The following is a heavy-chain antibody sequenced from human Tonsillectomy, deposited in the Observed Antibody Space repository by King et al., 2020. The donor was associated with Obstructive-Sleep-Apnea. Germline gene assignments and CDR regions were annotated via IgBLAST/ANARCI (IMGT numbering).Heavy chain of an antibody. CDR1: GFTFSGYN. V-gene: IGHV3-48*04. Sequence: VQRVESGGGLVQPGGSLRLSCAASGFTFSGYNMNWVRQAPGKGLEWVSYLSSSSSTIYYADSVKGRVTISRDNAKNSLYLQMNSLRAEDTAVYYCARDLVPDAFDIWGQGTMVTVSS. J-gene: IGHJ3*02. CDR3: ARDLVPDAFDI. D-gene: IGHD6-13*01. CDR2: LSSSSSTI.